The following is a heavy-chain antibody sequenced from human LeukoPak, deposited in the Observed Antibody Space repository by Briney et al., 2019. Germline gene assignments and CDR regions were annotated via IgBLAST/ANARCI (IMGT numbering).Heavy chain of an antibody. J-gene: IGHJ5*02. Sequence: PSETLSLTCTVSGGSISSGGDYWSWIRQHPGKGLEWIGYIYYSGSTYYNPSRKSRVTISVDTSKNQFSLKLSSVTAADTAVYYCARGHIVVVTGWFDPWGQGTLVTVSS. V-gene: IGHV4-31*03. CDR1: GGSISSGGDY. CDR3: ARGHIVVVTGWFDP. D-gene: IGHD2-21*02. CDR2: IYYSGST.